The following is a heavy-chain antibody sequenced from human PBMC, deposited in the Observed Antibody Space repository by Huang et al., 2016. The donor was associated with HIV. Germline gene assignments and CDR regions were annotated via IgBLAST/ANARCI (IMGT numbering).Heavy chain of an antibody. J-gene: IGHJ6*03. CDR1: GGSIRSSDYH. D-gene: IGHD3-10*01. CDR2: IYDKGVT. V-gene: IGHV4-39*01. CDR3: ARHREGPVAYYSGWGSHLNYMDV. Sequence: QLLLQESGPGLVKPSEALALTCAVSGGSIRSSDYHWGWIRQPPGKGLGGIGSIYDKGVTHYSPSRKSRVTIAVDTSKNLFFLNLTSMTAADTAVYYCARHREGPVAYYSGWGSHLNYMDVWGRGRTVVVSS.